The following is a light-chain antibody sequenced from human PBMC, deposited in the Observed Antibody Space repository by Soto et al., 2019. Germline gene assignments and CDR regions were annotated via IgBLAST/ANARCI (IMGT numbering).Light chain of an antibody. CDR1: QSVLSSSSKMNY. CDR2: WAS. Sequence: DIVMTQSPDSLAVSLGERATINCKSSQSVLSSSSKMNYLAWYQQKPGQPPKLLIFWASTRESGVPDRFSGSGSGTDFTLTISSLQAEDVAVYYCQQYYSSLLTFGGGTKVEI. V-gene: IGKV4-1*01. CDR3: QQYYSSLLT. J-gene: IGKJ4*01.